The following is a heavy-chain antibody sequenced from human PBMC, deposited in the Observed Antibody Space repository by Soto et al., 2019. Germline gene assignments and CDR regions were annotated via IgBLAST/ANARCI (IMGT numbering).Heavy chain of an antibody. CDR2: ISSNSAYI. Sequence: GGSLRLSCAASGFTFRSFTMNWVRQAPGKGLEWVSTISSNSAYIYYADALRGRFTISRDNAKNSLHLRMNSLRAEDTAVYYCTRDASRDSSARGWFDPWGPGTLVTVSS. V-gene: IGHV3-21*01. CDR3: TRDASRDSSARGWFDP. J-gene: IGHJ5*02. D-gene: IGHD6-13*01. CDR1: GFTFRSFT.